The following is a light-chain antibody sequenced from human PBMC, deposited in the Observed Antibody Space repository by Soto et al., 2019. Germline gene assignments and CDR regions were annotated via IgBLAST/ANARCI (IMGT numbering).Light chain of an antibody. CDR3: QQYNSYSGT. J-gene: IGKJ1*01. CDR1: QTISSW. V-gene: IGKV1-5*01. Sequence: DVQMTQSPSTLSASVGDRVTITCRASQTISSWLAWYQQKPGKAPKLLIYDASTLDSGVPSRFSGSGSGTEFTLTISSLQPDDFATYYCQQYNSYSGTIGQGTKVEIK. CDR2: DAS.